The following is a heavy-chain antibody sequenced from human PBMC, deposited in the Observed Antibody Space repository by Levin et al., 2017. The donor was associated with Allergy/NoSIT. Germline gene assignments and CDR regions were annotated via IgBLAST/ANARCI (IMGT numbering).Heavy chain of an antibody. CDR3: AKDQGVLRYFDWLLPPEYDPFDY. V-gene: IGHV3-30*18. CDR2: ISYDGSNK. Sequence: GGSLRLSCAASGFTFSSYGMHWVRQAPGKGLEWVAVISYDGSNKYYADSVKGRFTISRDNSKNTLYLQMNSLRAEDTAVYYCAKDQGVLRYFDWLLPPEYDPFDYWGQGTLVTVSS. CDR1: GFTFSSYG. J-gene: IGHJ4*02. D-gene: IGHD3-9*01.